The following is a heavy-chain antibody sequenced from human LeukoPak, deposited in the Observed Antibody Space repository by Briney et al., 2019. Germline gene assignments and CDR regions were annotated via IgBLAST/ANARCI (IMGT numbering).Heavy chain of an antibody. V-gene: IGHV4-38-2*02. J-gene: IGHJ4*02. CDR2: ISHSGNT. D-gene: IGHD4-23*01. Sequence: PSETLSLTCTVSGYSISGGYFWGWIRQPPGKGLEWIGIISHSGNTYYNPSLNSRVTISVDTSKNHFSLKVSSVTAADTAVYYCARGEVTPAYFDYWGQGTLVTVSS. CDR1: GYSISGGYF. CDR3: ARGEVTPAYFDY.